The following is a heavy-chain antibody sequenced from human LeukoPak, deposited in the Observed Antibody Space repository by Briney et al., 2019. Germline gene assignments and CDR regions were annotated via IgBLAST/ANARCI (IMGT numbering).Heavy chain of an antibody. CDR3: AKDSSPYDYGDYARYFDY. CDR2: IYSGGST. Sequence: GGSLRLSCAASGFTVSSNYMSWVRQAPGKGLEWVSVIYSGGSTYYADSVKGRFTISRDNSKNTLYLQMNSLRAEDTAVYYSAKDSSPYDYGDYARYFDYWGQGTLVTVSS. J-gene: IGHJ4*02. D-gene: IGHD4-17*01. V-gene: IGHV3-53*05. CDR1: GFTVSSNY.